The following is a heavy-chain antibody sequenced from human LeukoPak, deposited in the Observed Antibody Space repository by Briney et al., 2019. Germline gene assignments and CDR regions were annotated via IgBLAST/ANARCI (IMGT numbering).Heavy chain of an antibody. J-gene: IGHJ4*02. Sequence: GASVKASCKASGYTFTGYYMQWVREAPGHGLEGMGWINPNSGGTNYAQKFQGRVTMTRDTSISTTYMELSRLRSDDTAVYYCARDLGPGGDEYYFDYWGQGTLVTVSS. V-gene: IGHV1-2*02. CDR1: GYTFTGYY. CDR2: INPNSGGT. CDR3: ARDLGPGGDEYYFDY. D-gene: IGHD2-21*02.